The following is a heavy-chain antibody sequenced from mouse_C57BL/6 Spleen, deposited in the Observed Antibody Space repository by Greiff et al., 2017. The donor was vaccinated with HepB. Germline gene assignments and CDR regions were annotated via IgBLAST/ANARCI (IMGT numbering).Heavy chain of an antibody. CDR1: GFTFSDYY. D-gene: IGHD1-1*01. J-gene: IGHJ4*01. V-gene: IGHV5-16*01. Sequence: EVKLMESEGGLVQPGSSMKLSCTASGFTFSDYYMAWVRQVPEKGLEWVANINYDGSSTYYLDSLKSRFIISRDNAKNILYLQMSSLKSEDTATYYCARGYYYGSSFYYYAMDYWGQGTSVTVSS. CDR2: INYDGSST. CDR3: ARGYYYGSSFYYYAMDY.